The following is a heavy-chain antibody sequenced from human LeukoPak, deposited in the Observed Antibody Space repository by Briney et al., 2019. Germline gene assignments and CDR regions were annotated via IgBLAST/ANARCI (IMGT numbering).Heavy chain of an antibody. CDR2: IYSGGST. J-gene: IGHJ4*02. Sequence: PGGSLRLSCAASGFTVSSNYMSWVRQAPGKGLEWVSVIYSGGSTYYADSVKGRFTISRDNSKNTLYLQMNSLRAEDTAVYYCARAHSWGSYSPYYFDYWGQGTLVTVSS. D-gene: IGHD1-26*01. CDR3: ARAHSWGSYSPYYFDY. CDR1: GFTVSSNY. V-gene: IGHV3-66*01.